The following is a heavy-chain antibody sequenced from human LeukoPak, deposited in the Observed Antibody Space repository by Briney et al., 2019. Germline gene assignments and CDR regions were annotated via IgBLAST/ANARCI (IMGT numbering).Heavy chain of an antibody. D-gene: IGHD5-18*01. V-gene: IGHV4-39*07. CDR1: GGSISSSSYY. Sequence: PSETLSLTCTVSGGSISSSSYYWGWIRRPPGKGLEWIGSMYYSGSTYSNPSLKSRVTISIDTSKNQFSLELSSVTAADTAVYYCATRAAISGPNTAMVYLDYWGQGTLVTVSS. J-gene: IGHJ4*02. CDR2: MYYSGST. CDR3: ATRAAISGPNTAMVYLDY.